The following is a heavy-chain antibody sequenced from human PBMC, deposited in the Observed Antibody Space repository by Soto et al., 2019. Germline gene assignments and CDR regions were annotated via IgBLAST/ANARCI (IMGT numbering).Heavy chain of an antibody. D-gene: IGHD3-22*01. CDR3: ARGPTDYYDNSANYFLDY. CDR1: GYTFITYG. J-gene: IGHJ4*02. Sequence: ASVKVSCKASGYTFITYGVSWVRQAPGQGHDWLGWISTYNGNTRYAERLQGRVTMTTDTTTNTAYMELRNLRSDDTAVYYCARGPTDYYDNSANYFLDYWGQGTLVTVSS. CDR2: ISTYNGNT. V-gene: IGHV1-18*01.